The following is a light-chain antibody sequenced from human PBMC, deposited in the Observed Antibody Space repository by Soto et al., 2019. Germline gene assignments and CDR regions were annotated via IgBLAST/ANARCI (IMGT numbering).Light chain of an antibody. CDR2: DAS. Sequence: DIQMTQSPSTLSASVGDRVTITCRASQSMNDWLAWYRQKPGKAPKVLIYDASSLQSGVPSRFSGSGSGTEFTLTIDSLQPDDVATYYCLRYNAFSQTFGQGTKVDIK. J-gene: IGKJ1*01. CDR1: QSMNDW. CDR3: LRYNAFSQT. V-gene: IGKV1-5*01.